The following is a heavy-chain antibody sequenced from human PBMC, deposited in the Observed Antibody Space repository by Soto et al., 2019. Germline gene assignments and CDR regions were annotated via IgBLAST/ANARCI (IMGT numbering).Heavy chain of an antibody. CDR1: GFTFSSYA. Sequence: QVQLVESGGGVVQPGRSLRLSCAASGFTFSSYAMHWVRQAPGKGLEWVAVISYDGSNKYYADSVKGRFTISRDNSKNTLYLQMNSLRAEDTAVYYCAREGGIQLWFNDAVDIWGQGTMVTVSS. D-gene: IGHD5-18*01. J-gene: IGHJ3*02. V-gene: IGHV3-30-3*01. CDR3: AREGGIQLWFNDAVDI. CDR2: ISYDGSNK.